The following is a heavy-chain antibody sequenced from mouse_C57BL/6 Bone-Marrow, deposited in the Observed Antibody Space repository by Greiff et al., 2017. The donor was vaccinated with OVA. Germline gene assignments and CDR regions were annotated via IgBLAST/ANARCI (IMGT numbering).Heavy chain of an antibody. J-gene: IGHJ4*01. CDR2: ISSGGSYT. Sequence: EVKLVESGGDLVKPGGSLKLSCAASGFTFSSYGMSWVRQTPDKRLEWVATISSGGSYTYYPDSVKGRFTISRDNAKNTLYLQMSSLKSEDTAMYYCARHYDYDGFAMDYWGQGTSVTVSS. D-gene: IGHD2-4*01. CDR1: GFTFSSYG. V-gene: IGHV5-6*01. CDR3: ARHYDYDGFAMDY.